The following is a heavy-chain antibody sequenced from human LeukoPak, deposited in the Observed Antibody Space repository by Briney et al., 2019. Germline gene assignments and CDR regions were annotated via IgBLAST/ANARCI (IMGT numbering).Heavy chain of an antibody. D-gene: IGHD5-12*01. CDR2: ISGSGDNT. V-gene: IGHV3-23*01. J-gene: IGHJ4*01. CDR3: AKGNIELDY. CDR1: GFTLSTSA. Sequence: PGGSLRLSCAASGFTLSTSAMSWVRQAPGKGLEWVSTISGSGDNTYYADSVKGRFVISRDNSKNTLFLQMNSLRAEDTAVFYCAKGNIELDYWGQGTLVTVSS.